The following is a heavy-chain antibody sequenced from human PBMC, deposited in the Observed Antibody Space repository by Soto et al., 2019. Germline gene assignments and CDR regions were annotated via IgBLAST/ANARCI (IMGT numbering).Heavy chain of an antibody. CDR3: ANAVDGKEFSY. J-gene: IGHJ4*02. Sequence: PWEPQRISWKGSEDNFTTYWSGWVRKMAGKGLEWMGTIYPGDSGTRYSPSFQGQVTISADKSISTAYLQWSSLKASDTAMYDCANAVDGKEFSYWGQGALVSVSS. D-gene: IGHD6-19*01. CDR1: EDNFTTYW. CDR2: IYPGDSGT. V-gene: IGHV5-51*01.